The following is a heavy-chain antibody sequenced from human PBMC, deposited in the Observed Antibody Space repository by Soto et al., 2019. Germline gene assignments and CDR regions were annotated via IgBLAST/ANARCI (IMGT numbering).Heavy chain of an antibody. V-gene: IGHV3-23*01. D-gene: IGHD4-17*01. CDR3: AKPFRADYGGNSMAFDI. CDR2: ISGSGGST. J-gene: IGHJ3*02. CDR1: GVTFSSYA. Sequence: GGSLRLSCAASGVTFSSYAMSWVRKAPGKGLEWVSAISGSGGSTYYADSVKGRFTISRDNSKNTLYLQMNSLRAEDTAVYYCAKPFRADYGGNSMAFDIWGQGTMVTVSS.